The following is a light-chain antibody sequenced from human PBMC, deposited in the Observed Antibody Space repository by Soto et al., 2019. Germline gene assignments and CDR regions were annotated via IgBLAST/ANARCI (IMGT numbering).Light chain of an antibody. Sequence: QSVLTQSPSASGSPGQRVTIACSGSSSNIGSNFVYWYQQFPGTAPKLLMYRNNQRPSGVPDRFSGSKSGTSASLAISGLRSEDEADYFCSTWDDSLTADVFGPGTKLTVL. CDR1: SSNIGSNF. CDR2: RNN. CDR3: STWDDSLTADV. V-gene: IGLV1-47*01. J-gene: IGLJ1*01.